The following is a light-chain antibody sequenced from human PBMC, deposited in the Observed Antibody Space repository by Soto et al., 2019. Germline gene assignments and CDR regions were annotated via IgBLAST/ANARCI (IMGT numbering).Light chain of an antibody. V-gene: IGKV1-5*01. Sequence: DIQMTQSPCTLSASVGDSVTITCRASQRLSNRLAWYQQKPGKAPKVLIYDASSLESGVPSRFSGSGSGTEFILTITSLQADDFATYYCQHYYTEWTFGQGTKVEIK. CDR3: QHYYTEWT. J-gene: IGKJ1*01. CDR1: QRLSNR. CDR2: DAS.